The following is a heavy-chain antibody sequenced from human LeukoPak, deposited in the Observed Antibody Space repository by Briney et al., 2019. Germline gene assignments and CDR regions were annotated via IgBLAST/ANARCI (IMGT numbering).Heavy chain of an antibody. CDR2: INWNGGST. D-gene: IGHD6-13*01. CDR3: ANIAAVPSFDY. Sequence: PGGSLRLSCAASGFTFNDYGMSWVRQAPGKGLEWVSGINWNGGSTAYADSVRGRFTISRDNAKNTLYLQMNSLRAEDTAVYYCANIAAVPSFDYWGQGTLVTVSS. V-gene: IGHV3-20*04. CDR1: GFTFNDYG. J-gene: IGHJ4*02.